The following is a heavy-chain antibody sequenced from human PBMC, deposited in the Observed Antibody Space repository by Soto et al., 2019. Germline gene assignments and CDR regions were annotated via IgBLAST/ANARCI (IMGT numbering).Heavy chain of an antibody. CDR2: ISQLENT. CDR1: DASIGYSPFS. D-gene: IGHD5-12*01. Sequence: TLDLASTVPDASIGYSPFSWTRIPHSTGKGLEGMGYISQLENTYPRPSCKSRGTMSKDRTRNQFSLKLSSVTAAEMAVYYCARGGGYDSFDYWGQGVLVTVS. CDR3: ARGGGYDSFDY. J-gene: IGHJ4*02. V-gene: IGHV4-30-2*06.